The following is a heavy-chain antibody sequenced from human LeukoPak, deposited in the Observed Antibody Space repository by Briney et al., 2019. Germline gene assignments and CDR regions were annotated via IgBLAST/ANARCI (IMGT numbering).Heavy chain of an antibody. V-gene: IGHV3-23*01. CDR1: GFTFSSYA. CDR2: ISGSGGST. Sequence: GSLRLSCAASGFTFSSYAMSWVRQAPGKGLEWVSAISGSGGSTYYADSVKGRFTISRDNSKNTLYLQMNSLRAEDTAVYYCAKVWGGGIAAAGTRYFDYWGQGTLVTVSS. J-gene: IGHJ4*02. CDR3: AKVWGGGIAAAGTRYFDY. D-gene: IGHD6-13*01.